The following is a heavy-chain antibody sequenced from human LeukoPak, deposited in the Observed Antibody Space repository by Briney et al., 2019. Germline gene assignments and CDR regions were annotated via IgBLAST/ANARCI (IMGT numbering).Heavy chain of an antibody. CDR2: ISRGGNSI. Sequence: GGSLRLSCAASGFTFSVYYMGWIRQAPGKGLEWVSSISRGGNSIYYADSVRGRFTISRDNAKNSLYLQMNSLRAEDTAVYYCARDQYLDCRGQGTLVTVSS. CDR1: GFTFSVYY. V-gene: IGHV3-11*01. J-gene: IGHJ4*02. CDR3: ARDQYLDC.